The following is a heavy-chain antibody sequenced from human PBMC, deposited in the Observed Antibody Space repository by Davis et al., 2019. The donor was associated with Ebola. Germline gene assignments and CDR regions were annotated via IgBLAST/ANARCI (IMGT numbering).Heavy chain of an antibody. V-gene: IGHV4-34*01. Sequence: PGGSLRLSCAVYGGSFSAYYWSWIRQSPGKGLEWIGEINHTGNTNYNPSLKSRVTISVDRSKKQFSLRLYSVTAADTAVFYCARGRSWAFDIWGQGTIVTVSS. CDR1: GGSFSAYY. CDR2: INHTGNT. J-gene: IGHJ3*02. CDR3: ARGRSWAFDI.